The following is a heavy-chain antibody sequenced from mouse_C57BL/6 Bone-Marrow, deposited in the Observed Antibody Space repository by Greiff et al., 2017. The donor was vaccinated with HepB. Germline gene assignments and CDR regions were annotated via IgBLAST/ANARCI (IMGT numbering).Heavy chain of an antibody. CDR2: IYPGSGST. D-gene: IGHD1-1*01. J-gene: IGHJ1*03. V-gene: IGHV1-55*01. Sequence: QVQLQQPGAELVKPGASVKMSCKASGYTFTSYWITWVKQRPGQGLEWIGDIYPGSGSTNYNEKFKSKATLTVDTSSSTAYMQLSSLTSEDSPVYYCARGITTVVATYFHWYFDVWGTGTTVTVSS. CDR3: ARGITTVVATYFHWYFDV. CDR1: GYTFTSYW.